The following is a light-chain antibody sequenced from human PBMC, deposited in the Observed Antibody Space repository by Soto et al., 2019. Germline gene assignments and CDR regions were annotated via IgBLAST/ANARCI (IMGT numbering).Light chain of an antibody. CDR2: DAS. J-gene: IGKJ4*01. Sequence: DIQMTQSPSSLSASVGDRVTITCQASQDITDYLHWYQQKPGKAPRLLIYDASNLETGVPSRFSGSGSGTDFSFTISSLQPEDVATYYCQQYEARVLSFGGGTKVEIK. CDR1: QDITDY. V-gene: IGKV1-33*01. CDR3: QQYEARVLS.